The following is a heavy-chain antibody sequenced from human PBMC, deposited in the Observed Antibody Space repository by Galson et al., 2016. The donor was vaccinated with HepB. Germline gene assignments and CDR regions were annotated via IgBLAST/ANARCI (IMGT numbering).Heavy chain of an antibody. J-gene: IGHJ4*02. CDR3: ARHARPASTMGIDY. V-gene: IGHV5-51*01. CDR1: GYSFTSYW. D-gene: IGHD5-24*01. CDR2: IYPAESNT. Sequence: QSGAEVKKPGESLKISCKGSGYSFTSYWIAWVRQMPGKGLEWLGIIYPAESNTRYSQSFQGQVTISVDKSISTAYLKWSSLKASDTAIYCGARHARPASTMGIDYWFLGTLVTVSP.